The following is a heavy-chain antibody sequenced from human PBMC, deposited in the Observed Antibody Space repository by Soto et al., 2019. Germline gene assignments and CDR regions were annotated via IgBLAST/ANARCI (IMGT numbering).Heavy chain of an antibody. V-gene: IGHV3-23*01. CDR2: ISGSGGST. Sequence: EVQLLESGGGLVKPGGSLRLSCAASGFTFSSYAMSWVRQAPGKGLEWVSAISGSGGSTYYADSVKGRFTISRDNSKNTLYLQMNSLRAEDRAVYYCANNYYGSGSTNMDVWGKGTTVTVSS. J-gene: IGHJ6*03. D-gene: IGHD3-10*01. CDR1: GFTFSSYA. CDR3: ANNYYGSGSTNMDV.